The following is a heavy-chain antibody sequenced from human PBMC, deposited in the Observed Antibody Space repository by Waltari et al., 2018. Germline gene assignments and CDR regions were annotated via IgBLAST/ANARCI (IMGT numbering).Heavy chain of an antibody. CDR3: AHSDAPGITGTWGY. CDR1: GFSLSTSGVG. CDR2: IYWNDDK. J-gene: IGHJ4*02. D-gene: IGHD1-20*01. V-gene: IGHV2-5*01. Sequence: QITFKESGPTLLKPTQTLTLTCTFSGFSLSTSGVGVGWIRQPPGKALEWLALIYWNDDKRYSQSLKSRLTITKDHSKNQVVLTKTNMDPVDTATYDCAHSDAPGITGTWGYWGQGALVTVSS.